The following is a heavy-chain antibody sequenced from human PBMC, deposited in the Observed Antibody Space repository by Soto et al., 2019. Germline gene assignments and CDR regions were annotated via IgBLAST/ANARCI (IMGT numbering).Heavy chain of an antibody. J-gene: IGHJ3*02. D-gene: IGHD2-15*01. CDR3: ARVEFVLVVVAASDAFDI. CDR2: TSAYNGNT. CDR1: GYTFTSYG. Sequence: QVQLVQSGAEMKKPGARVKVSCKASGYTFTSYGISWVRQAPGQGLEWMGWTSAYNGNTHYAQKLQGRVTMTTDTSTSTAYMELRSLRSDDTAVYYCARVEFVLVVVAASDAFDIWGQGTMVTVSS. V-gene: IGHV1-18*01.